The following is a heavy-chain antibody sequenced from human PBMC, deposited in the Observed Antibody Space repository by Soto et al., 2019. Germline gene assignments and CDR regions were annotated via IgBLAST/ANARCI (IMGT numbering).Heavy chain of an antibody. V-gene: IGHV2-5*02. Sequence: QITLKESGPTLVKPTQTLTLTCTLSGFSLSTSGVGVGWIRQPPGKALEWLALIYWDDDKRYSPFLKSRLTITKDPSKNQVVLTLTNMDPVDTATYYCAHKGDGYRGFKYWGQGTLVTVSS. J-gene: IGHJ4*02. CDR1: GFSLSTSGVG. CDR2: IYWDDDK. CDR3: AHKGDGYRGFKY. D-gene: IGHD5-12*01.